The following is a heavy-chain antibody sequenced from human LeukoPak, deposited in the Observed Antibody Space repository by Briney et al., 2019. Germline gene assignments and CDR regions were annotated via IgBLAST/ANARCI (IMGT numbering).Heavy chain of an antibody. CDR1: GYTFTSYG. J-gene: IGHJ4*02. D-gene: IGHD2-2*01. V-gene: IGHV1-18*01. CDR2: ISAYNGNT. CDR3: ARDDTYIVELVVPAAMGY. Sequence: ASVKVSCKASGYTFTSYGISWVRQAPGQGLEWMGWISAYNGNTNYAQKLQGRVTMTTDTSTSTAYMELSSLRSEDTAVYYCARDDTYIVELVVPAAMGYWGQGTLVTVSS.